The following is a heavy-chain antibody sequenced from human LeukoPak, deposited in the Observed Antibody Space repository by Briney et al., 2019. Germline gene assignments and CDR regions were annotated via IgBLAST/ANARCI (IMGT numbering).Heavy chain of an antibody. CDR3: AKVRSGNNYYFDY. V-gene: IGHV3-23*01. D-gene: IGHD1/OR15-1a*01. J-gene: IGHJ4*02. CDR1: GFTFSVFA. CDR2: MSASGSHT. Sequence: QPGGSLRLSCAASGFTFSVFAMSWVRQAPGKGLEWVSGMSASGSHTHSADFVKGRFTISRDNFKNTLYLQMNGLRVEDTAVYYCAKVRSGNNYYFDYWGQGTLVTVSS.